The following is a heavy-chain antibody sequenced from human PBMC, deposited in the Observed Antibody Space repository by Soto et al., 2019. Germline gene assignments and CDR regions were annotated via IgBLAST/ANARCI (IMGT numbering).Heavy chain of an antibody. V-gene: IGHV3-23*01. J-gene: IGHJ4*02. Sequence: GGSLRLSCAASGFTFRSYAMHWVRQAPGKGLEYVSAISGNGDSTYYADSVKGRFTISRDNSKNTLYLQMNSLRAEDTAVYYCAKWDILTGYYRGYFDYWGQGTLVTVSS. CDR1: GFTFRSYA. CDR3: AKWDILTGYYRGYFDY. D-gene: IGHD3-9*01. CDR2: ISGNGDST.